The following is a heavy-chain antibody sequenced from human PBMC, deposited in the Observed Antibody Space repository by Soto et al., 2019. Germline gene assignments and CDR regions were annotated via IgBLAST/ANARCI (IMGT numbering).Heavy chain of an antibody. V-gene: IGHV3-74*01. CDR3: ALDSYYYDSSGYYGRDV. D-gene: IGHD3-22*01. J-gene: IGHJ6*02. CDR1: GFTFNTYW. Sequence: GVSLRLSCTASGFTFNTYWMHWVRQAPGKGLVWVSRIYFDGITTNYADSVKGRLTVSRDNSKNTLYLQMNSLRAEDTAVYYCALDSYYYDSSGYYGRDVWGQGTTVTV. CDR2: IYFDGITT.